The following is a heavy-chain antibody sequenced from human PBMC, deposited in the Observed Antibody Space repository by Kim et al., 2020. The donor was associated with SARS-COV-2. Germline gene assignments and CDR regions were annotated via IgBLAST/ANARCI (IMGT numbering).Heavy chain of an antibody. V-gene: IGHV3-48*02. J-gene: IGHJ6*02. Sequence: GGSLRLSCAASGFTFSSYSMNWVRQAPGKGLEWVSYISSSSSTIYYADSVKGRLTISRDNAKNSLYLQMNRLRDEDTAVYYCARDLSSGSPVLRYFDWLPRGYGMDVWGQGTTVTVSS. D-gene: IGHD3-9*01. CDR1: GFTFSSYS. CDR2: ISSSSSTI. CDR3: ARDLSSGSPVLRYFDWLPRGYGMDV.